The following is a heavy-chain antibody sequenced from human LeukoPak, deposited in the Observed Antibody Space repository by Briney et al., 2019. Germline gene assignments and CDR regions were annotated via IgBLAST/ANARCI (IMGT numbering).Heavy chain of an antibody. J-gene: IGHJ4*02. D-gene: IGHD5-18*01. CDR2: INPSGGST. V-gene: IGHV1-46*01. CDR3: AIMSRVDTGKSPFDD. Sequence: ASVKVSCKASGYTFATYYMHWVRQAPGQGLEWMGVINPSGGSTNYAQNFQGRVTMTRDTSTSTVYMELSSLRSEDTAMYYCAIMSRVDTGKSPFDDWGQGSLVTVSS. CDR1: GYTFATYY.